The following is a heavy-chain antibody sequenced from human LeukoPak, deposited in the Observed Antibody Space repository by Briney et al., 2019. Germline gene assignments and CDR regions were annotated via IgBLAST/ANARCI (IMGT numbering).Heavy chain of an antibody. Sequence: GRSLRLSCAASGFTFSFSTYGMHWVRQATGKGLEWVSAIDTAGNTFYPGSVKGRFTISRENAKDSLYLQMNNVRAGDTALYFCARTSKATSVMDIWGQGTMVTVSS. CDR1: GFTFSFSTYG. CDR3: ARTSKATSVMDI. J-gene: IGHJ3*02. CDR2: IDTAGNT. V-gene: IGHV3-13*04. D-gene: IGHD3-16*01.